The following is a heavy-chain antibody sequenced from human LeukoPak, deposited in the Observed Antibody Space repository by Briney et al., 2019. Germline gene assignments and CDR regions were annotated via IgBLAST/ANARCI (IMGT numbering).Heavy chain of an antibody. CDR1: GYTFTSYG. D-gene: IGHD5-18*01. CDR2: ISAYNGNT. CDR3: ARRIQLWYYFDY. Sequence: ASVKVSCKASGYTFTSYGISWVRQAPGQGLEWMGWISAYNGNTNYAQRLQGRVTMATDTSTSTAYMELRSLRSDDTAVYYCARRIQLWYYFDYWGQGTLVTVSS. V-gene: IGHV1-18*01. J-gene: IGHJ4*02.